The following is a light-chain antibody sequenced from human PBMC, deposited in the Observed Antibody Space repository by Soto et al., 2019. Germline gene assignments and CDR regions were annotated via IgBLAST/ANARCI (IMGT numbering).Light chain of an antibody. J-gene: IGLJ2*01. CDR3: ATWDDSVRGLI. Sequence: QSVLTQPPSASGTPGQKVTISCSVSGSNIGNNFVDWYQQLPGAAPKPLIYRNNQRPAGVPDRVSGSKSGTSASLAISGLRSDDEADYYCATWDDSVRGLIFGGGTQLTVL. V-gene: IGLV1-47*01. CDR1: GSNIGNNF. CDR2: RNN.